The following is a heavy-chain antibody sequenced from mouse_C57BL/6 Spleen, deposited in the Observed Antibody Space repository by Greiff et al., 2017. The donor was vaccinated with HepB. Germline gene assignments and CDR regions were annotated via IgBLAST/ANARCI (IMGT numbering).Heavy chain of an antibody. D-gene: IGHD1-1*01. CDR3: ARAVYGGAMDY. J-gene: IGHJ4*01. Sequence: QVQLQQPGAELVKPGASVKLSCKASGYTFTSYWMHWVKQRPGRGLEWIGRIDPNSGGTKYNEKFKSKATLTVDKPSSTAYMQLSSLTSEDPAVYYCARAVYGGAMDYWGQGTSVTVSS. V-gene: IGHV1-72*01. CDR1: GYTFTSYW. CDR2: IDPNSGGT.